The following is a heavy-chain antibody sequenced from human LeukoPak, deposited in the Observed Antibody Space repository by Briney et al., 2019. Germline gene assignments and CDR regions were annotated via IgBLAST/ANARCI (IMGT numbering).Heavy chain of an antibody. Sequence: ASVKVSCKASGYTFTGYYMHWVRQAPGQGLEWMGWINPNSGGTDYAQTFQGRVTMTRDTSISTAYMELSSLRSEDTAVYYCARSLSFRRGTVRYYFDYWGQGTLVTVSS. D-gene: IGHD3-16*01. V-gene: IGHV1-2*02. CDR1: GYTFTGYY. CDR2: INPNSGGT. J-gene: IGHJ4*02. CDR3: ARSLSFRRGTVRYYFDY.